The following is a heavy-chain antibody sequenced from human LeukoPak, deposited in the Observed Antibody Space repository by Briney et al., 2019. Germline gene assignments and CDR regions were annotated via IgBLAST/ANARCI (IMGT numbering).Heavy chain of an antibody. V-gene: IGHV3-33*06. D-gene: IGHD6-13*01. Sequence: GGSLRLSCAASGFTFSSYGMHWVRQAPGKGLEWVAVIWYDGSNKYYADSVKGRFTISRDNSKNTLYLRMNSLRAEDTAVYYCAKGDYSSSWLFDYWGQGTLVTVSS. J-gene: IGHJ4*02. CDR2: IWYDGSNK. CDR3: AKGDYSSSWLFDY. CDR1: GFTFSSYG.